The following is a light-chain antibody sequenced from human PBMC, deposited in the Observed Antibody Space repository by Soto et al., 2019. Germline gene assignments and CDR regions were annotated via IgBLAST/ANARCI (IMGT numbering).Light chain of an antibody. J-gene: IGLJ2*01. Sequence: QSVLTQPASVSGSPGQSITISCTGTSSDVGGYNYVSWYQQHPGKAPKLMIYDVSNRPSGVSNRFSGSKSGNTASLTISGPEAEDEADYYCSSYTSISTLVFGGGTKVTVL. CDR3: SSYTSISTLV. CDR1: SSDVGGYNY. V-gene: IGLV2-14*01. CDR2: DVS.